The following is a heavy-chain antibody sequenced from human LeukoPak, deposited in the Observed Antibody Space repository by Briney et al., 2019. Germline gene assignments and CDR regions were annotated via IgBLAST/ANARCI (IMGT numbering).Heavy chain of an antibody. V-gene: IGHV3-21*01. CDR3: ARDLRSSDTYYYYGMDV. CDR1: GFSFSSYS. CDR2: ISSSSSYI. D-gene: IGHD6-25*01. J-gene: IGHJ6*02. Sequence: PGGSLRLSCAASGFSFSSYSMNWVRQAPGKGLEWVSSISSSSSYIYYADSVKGRFTISRDNAKNSLYLQMNSLRAEDTAVYYCARDLRSSDTYYYYGMDVWGQGTTVTVSS.